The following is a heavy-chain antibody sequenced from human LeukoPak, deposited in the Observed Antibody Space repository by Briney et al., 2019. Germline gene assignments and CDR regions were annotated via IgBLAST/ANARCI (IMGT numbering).Heavy chain of an antibody. CDR2: IYTSGST. CDR1: GGSISSGSYY. D-gene: IGHD6-13*01. V-gene: IGHV4-61*02. Sequence: PSETLSLTCTVSGGSISSGSYYWSWIRQPAGKGLDWIGRIYTSGSTNYNPSLKSRVTISVDTSKNQFSLKLSSVTAADAAVYYCARVNPLQQLPVDYWGQGTLVTVSS. CDR3: ARVNPLQQLPVDY. J-gene: IGHJ4*02.